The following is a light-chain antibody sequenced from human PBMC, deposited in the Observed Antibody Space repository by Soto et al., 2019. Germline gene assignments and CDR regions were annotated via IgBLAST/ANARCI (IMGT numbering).Light chain of an antibody. Sequence: QSVLTQPASVSGSPGQSITISCTGTSSDVGGYNYVSWYQQHPGKAPKLMIYEVINRPSGVSNRFSGSKSGNTASLTISGLQNDDEGDYYFAIWDDSVDGWVFGGGTKLTVL. J-gene: IGLJ3*02. CDR3: AIWDDSVDGWV. CDR2: EVI. V-gene: IGLV2-14*01. CDR1: SSDVGGYNY.